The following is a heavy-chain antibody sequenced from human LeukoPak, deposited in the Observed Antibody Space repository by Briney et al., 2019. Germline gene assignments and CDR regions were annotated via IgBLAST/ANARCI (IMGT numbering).Heavy chain of an antibody. Sequence: ASVKVSCKASGYTFTDYYIHWVRQAPGQGLEWMAWINPNTGGTNYAQRFQGRVTMTRDTSISTAYMEVSRLRSDDTAVYYCARQEMANRWDFDYWGQGTLVTVSS. D-gene: IGHD5-24*01. CDR2: INPNTGGT. V-gene: IGHV1-2*02. CDR3: ARQEMANRWDFDY. J-gene: IGHJ4*02. CDR1: GYTFTDYY.